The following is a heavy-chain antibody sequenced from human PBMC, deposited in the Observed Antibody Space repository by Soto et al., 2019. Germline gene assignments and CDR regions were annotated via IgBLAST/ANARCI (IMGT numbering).Heavy chain of an antibody. CDR1: GYTFTGYA. CDR3: AKGDWSYCSGGSCYYFDY. Sequence: QVQLVQSGSELKKPGASVKVSCKASGYTFTGYAMHWVRQAPGQRLEWMGWINAGNGNTKYSQKFQGRFTITRDTSASTAYMELSSLRSEDTAVYYCAKGDWSYCSGGSCYYFDYWGQGTVVTVSS. V-gene: IGHV1-3*01. J-gene: IGHJ4*02. D-gene: IGHD2-15*01. CDR2: INAGNGNT.